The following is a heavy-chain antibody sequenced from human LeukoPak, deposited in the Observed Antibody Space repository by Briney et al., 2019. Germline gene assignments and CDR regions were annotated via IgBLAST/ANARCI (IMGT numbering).Heavy chain of an antibody. D-gene: IGHD4-23*01. J-gene: IGHJ4*02. CDR2: IWYGGSNK. CDR1: GFTFSSYG. V-gene: IGHV3-30*02. CDR3: AKDLYYGGNSYYFDY. Sequence: GGSLRLSCAASGFTFSSYGMHWVRQAPGKGLEWVAVIWYGGSNKYYADSVKGRFTISRDNSKNTLYLQMNSLRAEDTAVYYCAKDLYYGGNSYYFDYWGQGTLVTVSS.